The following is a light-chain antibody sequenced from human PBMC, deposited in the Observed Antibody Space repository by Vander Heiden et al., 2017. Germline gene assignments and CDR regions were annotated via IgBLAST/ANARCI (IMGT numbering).Light chain of an antibody. CDR2: GNN. J-gene: IGLJ2*01. CDR3: QSYDSSLRGVV. V-gene: IGLV1-40*01. Sequence: HSVLTPPPSVSGARGQRVTISCTGNSSNSGAGYDVHWYQQLPGTAPKLLIYGNNSRPSGVPDRFSGSKSGTSASLAITGLQAEDEADYYCQSYDSSLRGVVFGGGTKLTVL. CDR1: SSNSGAGYD.